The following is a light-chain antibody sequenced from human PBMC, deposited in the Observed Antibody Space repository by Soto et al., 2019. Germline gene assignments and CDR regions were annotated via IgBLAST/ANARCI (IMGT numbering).Light chain of an antibody. CDR3: QQYNSYWT. V-gene: IGKV1-5*03. CDR2: KAS. J-gene: IGKJ1*01. CDR1: QSISSW. Sequence: DIPMTQSPSTLSASVGDRVTITCRARQSISSWLAWYQQKPGKVPKLLIYKASSLESGVPSRFSGSGSGTEFTLTISSLQPDDFATYYCQQYNSYWTFGQGTKVEIK.